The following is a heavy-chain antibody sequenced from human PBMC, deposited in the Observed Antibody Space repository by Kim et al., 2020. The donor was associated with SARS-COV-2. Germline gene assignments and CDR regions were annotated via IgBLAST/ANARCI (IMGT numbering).Heavy chain of an antibody. CDR1: GFTFSSYS. D-gene: IGHD2-2*01. V-gene: IGHV3-21*01. CDR3: AREGTGYCSSTSCPVGY. Sequence: GGSLRLSCAASGFTFSSYSMNWVRQAPGKGLEWVSSISSSSSYIYYADSVKGRFTISRDNAKNSLYLQMNSLRAEDTAVYYCAREGTGYCSSTSCPVGYWGQGTLVTVSS. CDR2: ISSSSSYI. J-gene: IGHJ4*02.